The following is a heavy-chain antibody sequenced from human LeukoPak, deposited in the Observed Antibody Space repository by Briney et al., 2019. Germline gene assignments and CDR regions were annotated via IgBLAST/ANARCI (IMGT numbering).Heavy chain of an antibody. CDR2: ISGSGGST. CDR3: AISRASYNWFDL. Sequence: PGRSLRLACAASGFTFSSYAMSWVRQAPGKGLEWVSAISGSGGSTYYADSVKGRFTISRDNSKNTLYLQMNSLRAEDTAVYYYAISRASYNWFDLWGQGKLAIV. CDR1: GFTFSSYA. J-gene: IGHJ5*02. D-gene: IGHD6-6*01. V-gene: IGHV3-23*01.